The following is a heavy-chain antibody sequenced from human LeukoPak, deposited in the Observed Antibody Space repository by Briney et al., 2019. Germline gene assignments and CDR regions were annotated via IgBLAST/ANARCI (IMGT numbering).Heavy chain of an antibody. J-gene: IGHJ6*02. V-gene: IGHV3-66*01. Sequence: GGSLRLSCAASGFTVSGNYMSWVRQAPGKGLEWVSVIYSGGSTYYADSVKGRFTISRDNSKNTLYLQMNSLRAEDTAVYYCARDIGYYGSGSYYKGDYYYGMDVWGQGTTVTVSS. D-gene: IGHD3-10*01. CDR2: IYSGGST. CDR3: ARDIGYYGSGSYYKGDYYYGMDV. CDR1: GFTVSGNY.